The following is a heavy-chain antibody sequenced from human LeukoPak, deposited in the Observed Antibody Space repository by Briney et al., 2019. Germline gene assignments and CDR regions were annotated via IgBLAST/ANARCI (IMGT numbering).Heavy chain of an antibody. CDR3: ATLPYYYDSSGSYYFDY. CDR1: GFIFNSYG. D-gene: IGHD3-22*01. V-gene: IGHV3-30*02. Sequence: GGSLRLSCAASGFIFNSYGMHWVRQAPGKGLEWVAFIRYDGSNKYYADSVKGRFTISRDNSKNTLYLQMNSQRVEDTAVYYCATLPYYYDSSGSYYFDYWGQGTLVTVSS. CDR2: IRYDGSNK. J-gene: IGHJ4*02.